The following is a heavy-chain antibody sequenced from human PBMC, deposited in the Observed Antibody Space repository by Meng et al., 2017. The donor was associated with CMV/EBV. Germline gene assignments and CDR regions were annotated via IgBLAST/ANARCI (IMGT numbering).Heavy chain of an antibody. Sequence: LKGSGPGWVQPSQSLSLTCTVAGRSFISGDYYWSWIRQPPGKGLEWIGYIYYSGSTYYNPSLKSRVTISVDTSKNQFSLKLSSVTAADTAVYYCARTGEYPAFDYWGQGTLVTVSS. D-gene: IGHD2/OR15-2a*01. V-gene: IGHV4-30-4*08. J-gene: IGHJ4*02. CDR1: GRSFISGDYY. CDR2: IYYSGST. CDR3: ARTGEYPAFDY.